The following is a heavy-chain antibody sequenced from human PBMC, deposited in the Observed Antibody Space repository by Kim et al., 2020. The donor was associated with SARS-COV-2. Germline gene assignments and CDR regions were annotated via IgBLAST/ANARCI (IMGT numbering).Heavy chain of an antibody. CDR3: ARDVIYGGGGSSYRYYYGMDV. J-gene: IGHJ6*02. CDR1: GFTFSSYW. CDR2: INSDGSST. Sequence: GGSLRLSCAASGFTFSSYWMHWVRQAPGKGLVWVSRINSDGSSTSYADSVKGRFTISRDNAKNTLYLQMNSLRAEDTAVYYCARDVIYGGGGSSYRYYYGMDVWGQGTTVTVSS. D-gene: IGHD2-15*01. V-gene: IGHV3-74*01.